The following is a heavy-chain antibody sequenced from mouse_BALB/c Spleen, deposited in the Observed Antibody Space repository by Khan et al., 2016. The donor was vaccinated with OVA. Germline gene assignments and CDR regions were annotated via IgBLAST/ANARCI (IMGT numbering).Heavy chain of an antibody. CDR2: IIPSTDYT. CDR3: VKEGAYYRSDGWFAY. CDR1: GYTFTTYT. J-gene: IGHJ3*01. V-gene: IGHV1-4*01. D-gene: IGHD2-14*01. Sequence: QVQLQQSGAELARPGASVKMSCKASGYTFTTYTIHWVKQRPGQGLEWIGYIIPSTDYTTYNQKFKDKATLTADKSSSTAYMQLSSLTSDDSAVYYCVKEGAYYRSDGWFAYWGQGTLVTVSA.